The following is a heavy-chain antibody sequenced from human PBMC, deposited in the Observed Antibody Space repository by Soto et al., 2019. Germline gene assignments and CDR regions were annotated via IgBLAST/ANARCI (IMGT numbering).Heavy chain of an antibody. D-gene: IGHD4-17*01. CDR2: VYYSGTT. V-gene: IGHV4-61*01. CDR1: GGSVSNTTYY. CDR3: ARTTAVPNTLRSRYSFDY. J-gene: IGHJ4*02. Sequence: PSETLSLTCSVSGGSVSNTTYYWSWIRQPPGKRLEWIGYVYYSGTTNYNPSLKSRVTISVDLSKNQFSLRLSSVTTADTALYYCARTTAVPNTLRSRYSFDYWGQGTLVTVSS.